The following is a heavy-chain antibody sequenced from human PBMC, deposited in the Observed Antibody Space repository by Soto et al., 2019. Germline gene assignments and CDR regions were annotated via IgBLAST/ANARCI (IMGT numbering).Heavy chain of an antibody. J-gene: IGHJ6*02. CDR2: IWYDGSNK. D-gene: IGHD6-13*01. Sequence: PGGSLRLSCAASGFTFSSYGMHWVRQAPGKGLEWVAVIWYDGSNKYYADSVKGRFTISRDNSKNTLYLQMNSLRAEDTAVYYCARAVGYSSSWGEYYYYYCMDVWGQGTTVTVSS. CDR3: ARAVGYSSSWGEYYYYYCMDV. V-gene: IGHV3-33*01. CDR1: GFTFSSYG.